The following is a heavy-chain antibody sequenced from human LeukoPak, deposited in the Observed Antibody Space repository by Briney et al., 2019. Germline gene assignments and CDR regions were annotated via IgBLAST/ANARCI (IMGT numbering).Heavy chain of an antibody. CDR1: GGTFSSYA. CDR2: IIPIFGTA. D-gene: IGHD2-21*02. CDR3: ARGGGVVVTALFDY. V-gene: IGHV1-69*05. Sequence: SVKVSCKASGGTFSSYAISWVRQAPGQGLEWMGRIIPIFGTANYAQKFQGRVTITTEGSTNKPSMELSSLRSEDTAVYYCARGGGVVVTALFDYWGQGTLVTVSS. J-gene: IGHJ4*02.